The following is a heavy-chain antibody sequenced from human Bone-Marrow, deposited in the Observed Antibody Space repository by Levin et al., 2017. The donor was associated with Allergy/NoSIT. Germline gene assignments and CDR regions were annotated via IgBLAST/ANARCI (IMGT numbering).Heavy chain of an antibody. CDR3: AKVSKRGGSYFNFDY. D-gene: IGHD1-26*01. V-gene: IGHV3-23*01. J-gene: IGHJ4*02. Sequence: GESLKISCAASGFAFSSYAMSWVRQAPGKGLEWVSAISGSGGSTYYADSVKGRFTISRDNSKNTLYLQMNSLRAEDTAVYYCAKVSKRGGSYFNFDYWGQGTLVTVSS. CDR1: GFAFSSYA. CDR2: ISGSGGST.